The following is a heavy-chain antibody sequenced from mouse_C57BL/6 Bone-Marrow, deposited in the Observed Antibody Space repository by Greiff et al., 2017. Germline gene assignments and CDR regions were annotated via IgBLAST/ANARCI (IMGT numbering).Heavy chain of an antibody. V-gene: IGHV5-9-1*02. CDR2: ISSGGDYI. CDR3: SRDYDYGFYAMDY. D-gene: IGHD2-2*01. CDR1: GFTFSSYA. J-gene: IGHJ4*01. Sequence: EVMLVESGEGLVKPGGSLKLSCAASGFTFSSYAMSWVRQTPEKRLEWVAYISSGGDYIYYADTVKGRFTISRDNARNTLYLQMSSLKSDDTAMYYCSRDYDYGFYAMDYWGQGTSVTVSS.